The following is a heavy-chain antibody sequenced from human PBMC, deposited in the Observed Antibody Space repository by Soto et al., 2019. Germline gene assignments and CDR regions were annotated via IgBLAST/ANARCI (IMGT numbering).Heavy chain of an antibody. Sequence: PGESLKISCKGSGFSFTNYWIGWVRQMPGKGLEWMGIIYPGDSDTRYSPSFQGQVTISADKSISTAYLQWSSLKASDTAMYYCARQDDSSGYYRFDYWGQGTLVTVSS. CDR1: GFSFTNYW. J-gene: IGHJ4*02. CDR3: ARQDDSSGYYRFDY. D-gene: IGHD3-22*01. CDR2: IYPGDSDT. V-gene: IGHV5-51*01.